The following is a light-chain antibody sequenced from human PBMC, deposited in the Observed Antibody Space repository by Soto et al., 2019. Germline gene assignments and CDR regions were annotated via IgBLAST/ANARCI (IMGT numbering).Light chain of an antibody. Sequence: QSALRQPTSPCRTPRPRVTISCSGSSSSIGTNTVTWYQQFPGTAPKVLIYSTNQRPSGVPDRFSGSKSGTSASLAISGLQSEDEADYYCAAWDDGLNGWVFGGGTKVTAL. V-gene: IGLV1-44*01. CDR2: STN. CDR3: AAWDDGLNGWV. J-gene: IGLJ3*02. CDR1: SSSIGTNT.